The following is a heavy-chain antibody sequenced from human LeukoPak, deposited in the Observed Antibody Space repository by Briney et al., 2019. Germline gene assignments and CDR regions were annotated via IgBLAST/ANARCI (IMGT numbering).Heavy chain of an antibody. CDR1: GGSMSTSSYY. J-gene: IGHJ5*02. CDR3: ARDPGYWVVDALNWFDP. V-gene: IGHV4-39*07. CDR2: IYYSGRT. Sequence: SSETLSLTCTVSGGSMSTSSYYWGWIRQPPGKGLEWFGSIYYSGRTYYNPSLKSRVTISVDTSKNQFSLKLSSVTAADTAVYYCARDPGYWVVDALNWFDPWGQGTLVTVSS. D-gene: IGHD2-15*01.